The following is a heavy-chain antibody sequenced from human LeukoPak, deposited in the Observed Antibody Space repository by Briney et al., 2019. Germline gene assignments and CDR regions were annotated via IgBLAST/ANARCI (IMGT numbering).Heavy chain of an antibody. V-gene: IGHV1-2*02. CDR2: MNPNSGGT. J-gene: IGHJ3*01. D-gene: IGHD3-3*01. CDR1: GYTFTGYY. Sequence: ASVKVSCKASGYTFTGYYIHWVRQAPGQGLEWMGWMNPNSGGTNYARTFQGRVTMTRDTSISTAYMELSRLRSDDTAVYYCARQNVLLRFLEWSNEGPDGFDLWGQGTMVTVSS. CDR3: ARQNVLLRFLEWSNEGPDGFDL.